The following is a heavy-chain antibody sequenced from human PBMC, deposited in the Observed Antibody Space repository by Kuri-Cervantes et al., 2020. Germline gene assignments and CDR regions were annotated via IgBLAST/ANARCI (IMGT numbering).Heavy chain of an antibody. CDR1: GGSISSSNW. J-gene: IGHJ2*01. Sequence: SETLSLTCAVSGGSISSSNWWSWVCQPPGKGLEWIGEIYHSGSTNYNPSLKSRVTISVDKSKNQFSLKLSSVTAADTAVYYCARVFGDYGDRYFDLWGRGTLVTVSS. D-gene: IGHD4-17*01. CDR2: IYHSGST. CDR3: ARVFGDYGDRYFDL. V-gene: IGHV4-4*02.